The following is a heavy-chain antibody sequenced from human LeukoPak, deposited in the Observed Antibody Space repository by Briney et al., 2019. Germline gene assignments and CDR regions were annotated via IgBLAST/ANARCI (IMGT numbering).Heavy chain of an antibody. J-gene: IGHJ4*02. Sequence: GGSLRLSCAASGFTFSSYAMSRVRQAPGKGLEWVSAISGSGGSTYYADSVKGRFTISRDNSKNTLYLQMNSLRAEDTAVYYCAKGGQWLVWHFDYWGQGTLVTVSS. CDR3: AKGGQWLVWHFDY. CDR2: ISGSGGST. D-gene: IGHD6-19*01. V-gene: IGHV3-23*01. CDR1: GFTFSSYA.